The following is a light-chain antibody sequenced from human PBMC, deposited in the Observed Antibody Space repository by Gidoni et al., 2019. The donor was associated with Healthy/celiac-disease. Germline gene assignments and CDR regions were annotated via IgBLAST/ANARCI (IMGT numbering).Light chain of an antibody. V-gene: IGKV3-20*01. CDR1: QSVSSSY. CDR2: VPS. Sequence: DIVLTQPPATLSLSPGESATLSCRASQSVSSSYLAWYQQKPGQAPRLIIYVPSSRATGIPDRFSGSGSGTDFTLTISRLEPEDFAVYYCQQYGSSPPCSFGQGTKLEIK. CDR3: QQYGSSPPCS. J-gene: IGKJ2*04.